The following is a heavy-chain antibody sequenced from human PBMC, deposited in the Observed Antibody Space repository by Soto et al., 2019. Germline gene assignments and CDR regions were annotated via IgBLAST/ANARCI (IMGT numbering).Heavy chain of an antibody. CDR1: GFTFSSYA. CDR2: ISGSGGST. V-gene: IGHV3-23*01. CDR3: AKDSSGWYDAFDI. Sequence: EVQLLESGGGLVQPGGSLRLSCAASGFTFSSYAMSWVRQAPGKGLEWVSAISGSGGSTYYADSVKGRFTISRDNSKNTLYQQMNSLRAEDTAVYYCAKDSSGWYDAFDIWGQGTMVTVSS. D-gene: IGHD6-19*01. J-gene: IGHJ3*02.